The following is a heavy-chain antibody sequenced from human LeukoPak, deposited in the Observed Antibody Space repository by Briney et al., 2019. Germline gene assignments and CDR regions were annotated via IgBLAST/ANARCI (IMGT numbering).Heavy chain of an antibody. CDR1: GFIFSQYS. J-gene: IGHJ5*02. CDR2: IRSSSET. Sequence: GGSLRLSCAASGFIFSQYSMNWVRRAPGKGLEWVSHIRSSSETFYADSVKGRFTISRDNARNSLYLQMNNLRGEDTAIYYCARDAGNSGYGCDLWGQGTLVTVSS. D-gene: IGHD5-12*01. CDR3: ARDAGNSGYGCDL. V-gene: IGHV3-48*01.